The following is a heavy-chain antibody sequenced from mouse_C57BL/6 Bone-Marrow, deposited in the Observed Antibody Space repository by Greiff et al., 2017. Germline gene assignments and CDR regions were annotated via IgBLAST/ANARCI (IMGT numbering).Heavy chain of an antibody. CDR3: AELGLAY. J-gene: IGHJ3*01. CDR2: IDPSDSYT. CDR1: GYTFTSYW. V-gene: IGHV1-59*01. D-gene: IGHD4-1*01. Sequence: QVQLQQPGAELVRPGTSVKLSCKASGYTFTSYWMHWVKQRPGQGLEWIGVIDPSDSYTNYNQKFKGKATLTVDTSSSTAYMQLSSLTSEDSAVYYCAELGLAYWGQGTRVTVTA.